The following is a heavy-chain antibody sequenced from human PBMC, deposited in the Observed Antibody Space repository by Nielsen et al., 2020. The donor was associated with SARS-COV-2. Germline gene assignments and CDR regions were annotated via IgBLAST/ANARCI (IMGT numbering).Heavy chain of an antibody. CDR2: ISWNSGSI. J-gene: IGHJ4*02. CDR1: GFTFDDYA. D-gene: IGHD3-22*01. V-gene: IGHV3-9*01. Sequence: GGSLRLSCAASGFTFDDYAMHWVRQAPGKGLEWVSGISWNSGSIGYADSVKGRFTISRDNAKNSLYLQMNSLRAEDTALYYCAKDPGNDSSGYYFDYWGQGTLVTVSS. CDR3: AKDPGNDSSGYYFDY.